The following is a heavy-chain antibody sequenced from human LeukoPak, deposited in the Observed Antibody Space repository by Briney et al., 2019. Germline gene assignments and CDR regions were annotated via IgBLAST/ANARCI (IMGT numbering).Heavy chain of an antibody. V-gene: IGHV1-18*01. D-gene: IGHD3-22*01. CDR2: ISAYNGNT. CDR3: ASPNYYYDSSGYADAFDI. Sequence: ASVKVSCKASGYTFTNYGISWVRQAPGQGLEWMGWISAYNGNTNYAQKLQGRVTMTTDTSTSTAYMELRSLRSDDTAVYYCASPNYYYDSSGYADAFDIWGQGTMVTVSS. J-gene: IGHJ3*02. CDR1: GYTFTNYG.